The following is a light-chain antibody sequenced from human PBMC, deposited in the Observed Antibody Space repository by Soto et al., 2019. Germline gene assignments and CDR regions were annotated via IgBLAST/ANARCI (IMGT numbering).Light chain of an antibody. CDR2: ALS. J-gene: IGKJ5*01. CDR1: QTISTY. CDR3: PQTYSIPIT. Sequence: DIQMTQSPSSLSASVGDRVTITCRASQTISTYLNWYQPIPGKAPKLLLDALSSLQSGGPPRLSGGGSGTDFTRTFSSLQTEEFATYYGPQTYSIPITVGQGTRLVIK. V-gene: IGKV1-39*01.